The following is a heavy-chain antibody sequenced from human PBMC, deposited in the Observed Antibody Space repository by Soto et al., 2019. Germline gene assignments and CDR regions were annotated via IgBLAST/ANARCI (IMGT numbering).Heavy chain of an antibody. CDR1: GGTFSSYA. CDR3: ARGKERITIFGVVITHYYYYGMDV. D-gene: IGHD3-3*01. J-gene: IGHJ6*02. CDR2: IIPIFGTA. V-gene: IGHV1-69*13. Sequence: SVKVSCKASGGTFSSYAISWVRQAPGQGLEWMGGIIPIFGTANYAQKFQGRVTITADESTSTAYMELSSLRSEDTAVYYCARGKERITIFGVVITHYYYYGMDVWGQGTTVTVSS.